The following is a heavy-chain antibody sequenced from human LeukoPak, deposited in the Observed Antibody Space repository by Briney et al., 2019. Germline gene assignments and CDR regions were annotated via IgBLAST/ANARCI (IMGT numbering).Heavy chain of an antibody. D-gene: IGHD3-9*01. CDR1: GFTFSTYW. CDR2: VNSDGSST. CDR3: ARSGGILTGYFLLSR. J-gene: IGHJ4*02. V-gene: IGHV3-74*03. Sequence: GGSLRLSCAASGFTFSTYWMHWVRQAPGKGLLWVSRVNSDGSSTMYADSVKGRFTISRDNAKNSLYLQMNSLRAEDTAVYYCARSGGILTGYFLLSRWGQGTLVTVSS.